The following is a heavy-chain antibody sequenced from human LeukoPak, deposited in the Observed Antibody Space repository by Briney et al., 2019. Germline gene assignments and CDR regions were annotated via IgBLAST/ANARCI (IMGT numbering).Heavy chain of an antibody. CDR3: ARGGSSPPLDD. V-gene: IGHV4-30-2*01. CDR1: GVSISSGGYS. Sequence: SETLSLTCAVSGVSISSGGYSWSWIRQPPGKGLEWIGYIYHSGSTYYNPSLKSRVTISVDRSKNQFSLKLSSVTAADTAVYYCARGGSSPPLDDWGQGTLVTVSS. CDR2: IYHSGST. J-gene: IGHJ4*02. D-gene: IGHD6-6*01.